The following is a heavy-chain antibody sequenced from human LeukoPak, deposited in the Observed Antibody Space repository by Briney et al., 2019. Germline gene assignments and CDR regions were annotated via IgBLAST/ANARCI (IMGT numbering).Heavy chain of an antibody. CDR3: ARAREVIVVVITTNYYYYMDV. V-gene: IGHV1-2*02. CDR2: VIPNSGGT. J-gene: IGHJ6*03. D-gene: IGHD3-22*01. Sequence: ASVKVSCKASGGTFSNYPINWVRQAPGHGLEWMGGVIPNSGGTNYAQKFQGRVTMTRDTSISTAYMELSRLRSDDTAVYYCARAREVIVVVITTNYYYYMDVWGKGTTVTVSS. CDR1: GGTFSNYP.